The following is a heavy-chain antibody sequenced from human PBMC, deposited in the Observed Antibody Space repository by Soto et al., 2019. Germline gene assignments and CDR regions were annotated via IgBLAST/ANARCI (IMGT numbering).Heavy chain of an antibody. CDR3: AGGGTSGNDAFDI. CDR1: GFTFSSYA. CDR2: LTGSGGST. J-gene: IGHJ3*02. Sequence: DVQLLESGGGLVQPGGSLRLSCAASGFTFSSYAMSWVRQAPGKGLAWVSSLTGSGGSTYYADSVKGRFTSSRDNSRDTLYLQMNSLRAEDTAVYYCAGGGTSGNDAFDIWGQGTLVTVSS. V-gene: IGHV3-23*01. D-gene: IGHD2-8*01.